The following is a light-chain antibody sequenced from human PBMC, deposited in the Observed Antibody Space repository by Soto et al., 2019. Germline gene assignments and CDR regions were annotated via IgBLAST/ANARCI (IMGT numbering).Light chain of an antibody. J-gene: IGKJ2*03. Sequence: ESVLTQSPGTLSLSPGESATLSCRASQSVSSTYLAWYQQKPGQAPRLLIYAASTRAAGIPDRFSGSRSATDFTLTISRVEPEDFAAYYCQQYGGSPLYRFDQGTRLEIK. V-gene: IGKV3-20*01. CDR2: AAS. CDR3: QQYGGSPLYR. CDR1: QSVSSTY.